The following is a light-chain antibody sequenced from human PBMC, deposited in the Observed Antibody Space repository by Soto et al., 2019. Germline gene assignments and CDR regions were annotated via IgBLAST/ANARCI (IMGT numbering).Light chain of an antibody. Sequence: QSALTQPASVSGSPGQSITISCTGTSSDVGDYNYVSWYQQHPAKAPKLMIYEVSNRPSGVSNRFSGSKSGNTAFLTISGLQAEDEADYYCSSYTSPYTRVFGGGTKLTVL. CDR3: SSYTSPYTRV. CDR1: SSDVGDYNY. V-gene: IGLV2-14*01. J-gene: IGLJ3*02. CDR2: EVS.